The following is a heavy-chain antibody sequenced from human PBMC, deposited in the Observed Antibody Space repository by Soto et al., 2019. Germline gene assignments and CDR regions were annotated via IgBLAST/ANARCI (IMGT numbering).Heavy chain of an antibody. D-gene: IGHD3-22*01. J-gene: IGHJ4*02. CDR1: GYSVASYW. CDR3: ARQIYDSDTGPNFQYYFDS. Sequence: PGDSLKLSCKGSGYSVASYWSTCVLPKPGKGLEWMGRIDPSDSQTYYSPSFRGHVTISVTKSISTVFLQWSSLRASDTAMYYCARQIYDSDTGPNFQYYFDSWGQGTPVTVSS. V-gene: IGHV5-10-1*01. CDR2: IDPSDSQT.